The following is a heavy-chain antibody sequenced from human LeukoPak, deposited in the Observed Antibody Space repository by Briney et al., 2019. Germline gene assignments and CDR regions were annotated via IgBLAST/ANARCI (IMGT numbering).Heavy chain of an antibody. J-gene: IGHJ3*02. Sequence: GASVKVSCKASGYTFTSYYMHWVRQAPGQGLEWMGIINPSGGSTGYAQKFQGRVTMTRDTSTSTVYMELSSLRSEDTAVYYCARNAVVAGSAFDIWGQGTMVTVSS. CDR2: INPSGGST. D-gene: IGHD2-15*01. CDR3: ARNAVVAGSAFDI. CDR1: GYTFTSYY. V-gene: IGHV1-46*01.